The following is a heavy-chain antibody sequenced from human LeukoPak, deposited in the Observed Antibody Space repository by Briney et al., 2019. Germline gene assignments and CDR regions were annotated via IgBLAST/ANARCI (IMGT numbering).Heavy chain of an antibody. J-gene: IGHJ3*02. CDR1: GFTFSSYG. CDR3: ARAPDFTMIVVVPDAFDI. CDR2: ISYDGSNK. Sequence: GRSLRLSCAASGFTFSSYGMHWVRQAPGKGLEWVAVISYDGSNKYYADSVKGRFTISRDNSKNTLYLQMNSLRAEDTAVYYCARAPDFTMIVVVPDAFDIWGQGTMVTVSS. D-gene: IGHD3-22*01. V-gene: IGHV3-30*03.